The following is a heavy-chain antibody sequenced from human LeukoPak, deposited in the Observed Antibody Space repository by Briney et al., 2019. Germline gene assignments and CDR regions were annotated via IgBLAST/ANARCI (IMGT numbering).Heavy chain of an antibody. Sequence: GGSLRLSCAASGFTFSSYAMHWVRQAPGKGLEWVAVISYDGSNKYYADSVKGRFTISRDNSKNTLYLQMNSLRAEDTAVYYCASDYYDSSGYSEPYDYWGQGTLATVSS. CDR2: ISYDGSNK. CDR1: GFTFSSYA. J-gene: IGHJ4*02. V-gene: IGHV3-30-3*01. D-gene: IGHD3-22*01. CDR3: ASDYYDSSGYSEPYDY.